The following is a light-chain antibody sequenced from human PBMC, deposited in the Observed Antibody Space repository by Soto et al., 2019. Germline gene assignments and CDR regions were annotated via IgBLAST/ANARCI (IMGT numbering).Light chain of an antibody. CDR3: KEYDNWPTEGK. Sequence: TFLTQSPCTLSVSPGERASLSCRASQSVSIKLAWYQQKPGQAPRLLIYGASTRATGIPARFSGSGSGTDFTLTINSLKSEDFAVYYCKEYDNWPTEGKFGQGNKVDIK. V-gene: IGKV3-15*01. CDR1: QSVSIK. CDR2: GAS. J-gene: IGKJ1*01.